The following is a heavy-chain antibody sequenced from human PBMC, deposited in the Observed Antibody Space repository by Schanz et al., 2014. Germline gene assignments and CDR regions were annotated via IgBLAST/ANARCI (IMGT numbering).Heavy chain of an antibody. J-gene: IGHJ2*01. CDR3: ARLSVAGRPHVNYWYFDL. D-gene: IGHD6-19*01. V-gene: IGHV1-18*01. CDR2: ISTFRNEDT. CDR1: GYTFTSYG. Sequence: QVQLVQSGAEVKKPGASVKVSCKASGYTFTSYGISWVRQAPGQGPEFMGWISTFRNEDTNSAQRFQGRVTMTTDTSTSTSYMELTSLRFDDTAVYYCARLSVAGRPHVNYWYFDLWGRGTLVTVSS.